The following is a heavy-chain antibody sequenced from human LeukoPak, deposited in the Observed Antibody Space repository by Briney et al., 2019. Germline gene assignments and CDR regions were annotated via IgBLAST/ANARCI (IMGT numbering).Heavy chain of an antibody. CDR1: GDSISSYY. D-gene: IGHD3-10*01. Sequence: SETLSLTCTASGDSISSYYWSWIRQTPGKGLEWIGYIHTNGRTNYSPSLKSRVTMPVDSSKNQLSLMLSSVTAADTAVYYCTRRAPTSYGHYLDSWGQGTLVTVSS. CDR2: IHTNGRT. J-gene: IGHJ4*02. CDR3: TRRAPTSYGHYLDS. V-gene: IGHV4-4*09.